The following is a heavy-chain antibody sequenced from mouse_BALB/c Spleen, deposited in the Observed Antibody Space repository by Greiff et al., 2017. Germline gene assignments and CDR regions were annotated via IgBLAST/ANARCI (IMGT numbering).Heavy chain of an antibody. CDR2: ISSGGSYT. CDR1: GFTFSSYA. Sequence: EVKLVESGGGLVKPGGSLKLSCAASGFTFSSYAMSWVRQSPEKRLEWVAEISSGGSYTYYPDTVTGRFTISRDNAKNTLYLEMSSLRSEDTAMYYCARDSDYAMDYWGQGTSVTVSS. CDR3: ARDSDYAMDY. V-gene: IGHV5-9-4*01. J-gene: IGHJ4*01.